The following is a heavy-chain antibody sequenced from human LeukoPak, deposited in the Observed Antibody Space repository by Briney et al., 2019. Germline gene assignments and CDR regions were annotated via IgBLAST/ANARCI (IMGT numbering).Heavy chain of an antibody. Sequence: GGSLRLSCAASGFTFSSYAMHWVRQAPGKGLEWVAVISYDGSNKYYADSVKGRFTISRDNSKNTLYLQMNSLRAEDAAVYYCAREGDSSGYAPGDAFDIWGQGTMVTVSS. V-gene: IGHV3-30-3*01. CDR2: ISYDGSNK. D-gene: IGHD3-22*01. CDR3: AREGDSSGYAPGDAFDI. CDR1: GFTFSSYA. J-gene: IGHJ3*02.